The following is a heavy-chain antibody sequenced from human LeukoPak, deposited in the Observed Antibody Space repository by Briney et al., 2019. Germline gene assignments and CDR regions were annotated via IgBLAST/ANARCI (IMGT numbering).Heavy chain of an antibody. Sequence: PSETLSLTCAVYGGSFNDYYWNWIRQPPGKGLEWLGEISHSGSTKYNPSLKSRVAMSVDTSKNHFSLKLSSVTAADTAVYYCAMSVTSEGHKIRNYWGQGTLVTVSS. V-gene: IGHV4-34*01. CDR3: AMSVTSEGHKIRNY. J-gene: IGHJ4*02. CDR2: ISHSGST. D-gene: IGHD4-4*01. CDR1: GGSFNDYY.